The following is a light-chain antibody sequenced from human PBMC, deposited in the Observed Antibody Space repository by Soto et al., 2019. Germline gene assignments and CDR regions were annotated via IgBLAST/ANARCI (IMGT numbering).Light chain of an antibody. CDR3: QQYHTSSIT. CDR2: DAS. V-gene: IGKV1-5*01. J-gene: IGKJ5*01. Sequence: IHLTLSPSTLSASVGNSVTLTCRASQTISSWLAWYQQKPGKAPTLLIYDASTLERGVPSRFSGTGSGTEFTLSIDSLQADDFATYYCQQYHTSSITFGQGTRLEI. CDR1: QTISSW.